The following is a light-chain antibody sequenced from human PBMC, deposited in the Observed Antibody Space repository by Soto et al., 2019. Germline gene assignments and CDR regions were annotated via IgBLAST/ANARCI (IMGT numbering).Light chain of an antibody. Sequence: DIQMTQSPSTLSASVGDRVTSTCRASQSISSWLAWYQQKPGKAPKVLIYKASSLESGVPSRFSGSGSGTEFTLTISSLQPDDFATYYCQQYNSYNTFGQGTKLEIK. CDR1: QSISSW. V-gene: IGKV1-5*03. CDR2: KAS. J-gene: IGKJ2*01. CDR3: QQYNSYNT.